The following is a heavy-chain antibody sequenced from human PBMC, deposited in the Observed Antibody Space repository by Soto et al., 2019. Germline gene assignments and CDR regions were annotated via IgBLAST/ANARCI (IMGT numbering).Heavy chain of an antibody. D-gene: IGHD1-26*01. CDR2: IYNSGST. V-gene: IGHV4-61*01. J-gene: IGHJ4*02. CDR1: GGSVSSGSYY. CDR3: ASLGGS. Sequence: QVQLQESGPGLVKPSETLSLTCTVSGGSVSSGSYYWNWIRQPPGKGLEWIGYIYNSGSTNYNPSLKSRVTISVDTSKNQLSLKVSSVTAAATAVYYCASLGGSWGQGTLVTVSS.